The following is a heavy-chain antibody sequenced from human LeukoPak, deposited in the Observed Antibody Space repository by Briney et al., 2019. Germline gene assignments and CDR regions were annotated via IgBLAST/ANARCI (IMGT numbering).Heavy chain of an antibody. Sequence: PSETLSLTCTVSGGSISSGSCYWSWIRQPAGKGLEWIGRIYTSGSTNYNPSLKSRVTISVDTSKNQFSLKLSSVTAADTAVYYCARGQRVGAIRDAFDIWGQGTMVTVSS. D-gene: IGHD1-26*01. CDR3: ARGQRVGAIRDAFDI. V-gene: IGHV4-61*02. CDR1: GGSISSGSCY. J-gene: IGHJ3*02. CDR2: IYTSGST.